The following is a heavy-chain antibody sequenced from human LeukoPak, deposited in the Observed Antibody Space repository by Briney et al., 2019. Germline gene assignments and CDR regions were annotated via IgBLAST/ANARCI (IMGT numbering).Heavy chain of an antibody. D-gene: IGHD6-6*01. J-gene: IGHJ4*02. CDR2: IYYSGST. Sequence: SETLFLTCTVSGGSISSSSYYWGWIRQPPGKGLEWIGSIYYSGSTYYNPSLKSRVTISVDTSKNQFSLKLSSVTAADTTVYYCAKLVWVAARPDYFDYWGQGTLVTVSS. CDR3: AKLVWVAARPDYFDY. V-gene: IGHV4-39*01. CDR1: GGSISSSSYY.